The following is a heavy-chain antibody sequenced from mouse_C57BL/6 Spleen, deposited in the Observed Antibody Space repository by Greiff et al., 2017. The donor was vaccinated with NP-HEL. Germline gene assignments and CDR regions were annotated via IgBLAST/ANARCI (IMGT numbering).Heavy chain of an antibody. D-gene: IGHD2-4*01. CDR3: ARSRDDSWFAY. J-gene: IGHJ3*01. CDR2: IYPRSGNT. CDR1: GYTFTSYG. Sequence: QVQLKESGAELARPGASVKLSCKASGYTFTSYGISWVKQRTGQGLEWIGEIYPRSGNTYYNEKFKGKATLTADKSSSTAYMELRSLTSEDSAVYFCARSRDDSWFAYWGQGTLVTVSA. V-gene: IGHV1-81*01.